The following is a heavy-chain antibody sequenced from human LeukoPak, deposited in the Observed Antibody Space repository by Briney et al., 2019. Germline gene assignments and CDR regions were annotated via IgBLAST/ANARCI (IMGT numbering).Heavy chain of an antibody. CDR3: ARLHPVAGRTFDY. Sequence: SETLSLTCTVSGVSISSTTDYWGWVRQPPGKGLEWIGSMSYSGIIYYNPSLKSRVSISIDRSRNQFSLKLSSVTAADTAVYSCARLHPVAGRTFDYWGQGTLVTVSS. CDR2: MSYSGII. J-gene: IGHJ4*02. CDR1: GVSISSTTDY. D-gene: IGHD6-19*01. V-gene: IGHV4-39*07.